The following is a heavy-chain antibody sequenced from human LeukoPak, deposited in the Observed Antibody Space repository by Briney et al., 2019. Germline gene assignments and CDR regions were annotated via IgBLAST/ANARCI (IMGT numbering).Heavy chain of an antibody. J-gene: IGHJ4*02. CDR2: IYPGDSDT. D-gene: IGHD6-19*01. Sequence: GESLQISCKGSGYSFTSYWIGWVRQLPGKGLEWVGTIYPGDSDTRYSPSFQGQVTISADKSISTAYLQWSSLKASDTAMYYCARHPSVAGTYFDYWGQGTLVTVSS. CDR3: ARHPSVAGTYFDY. CDR1: GYSFTSYW. V-gene: IGHV5-51*01.